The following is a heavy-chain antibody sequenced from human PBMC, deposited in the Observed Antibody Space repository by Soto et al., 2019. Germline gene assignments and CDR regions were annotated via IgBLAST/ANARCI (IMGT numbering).Heavy chain of an antibody. J-gene: IGHJ4*02. CDR1: GFTFSNYT. CDR3: ERRPGRQDY. V-gene: IGHV3-30*04. CDR2: ISYDEIDK. Sequence: GVSLRLSCAASGFTFSNYTMHWVRQAPGKGLEWVALISYDEIDKYFADAVKGRFTISRDNSKNTLYLQMDSLRAEDTAVYYCERRPGRQDYWGRGTLVTVSA. D-gene: IGHD3-10*01.